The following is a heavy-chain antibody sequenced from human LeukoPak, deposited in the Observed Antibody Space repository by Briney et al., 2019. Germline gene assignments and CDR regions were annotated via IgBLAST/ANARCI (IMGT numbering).Heavy chain of an antibody. Sequence: ASVKVSCKASGCTFTNYYIHWVRQAPGQGLEWMGFINPGGDNTDYAQNFQGRVTMTRDTSTSTVYMGLSSLRSEDTAVYYCARIRDGCNDAYDIWGQGTMVTVSS. D-gene: IGHD5-24*01. CDR1: GCTFTNYY. V-gene: IGHV1-46*01. J-gene: IGHJ3*02. CDR3: ARIRDGCNDAYDI. CDR2: INPGGDNT.